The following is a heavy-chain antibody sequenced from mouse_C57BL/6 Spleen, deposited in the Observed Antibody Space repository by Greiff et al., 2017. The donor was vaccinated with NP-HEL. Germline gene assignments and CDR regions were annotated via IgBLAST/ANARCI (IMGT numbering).Heavy chain of an antibody. V-gene: IGHV1-50*01. CDR1: GYTFTSYW. CDR2: IDPSDSYT. J-gene: IGHJ2*01. CDR3: ARRLTGIPYFDY. D-gene: IGHD4-1*01. Sequence: VQLQQPGAELVKPGASVKLSCKASGYTFTSYWMQWVKQRPGQGLEWIGEIDPSDSYTNYNQKFKGKATLTVDTSSSTAYMQLSSLTSEDSAVYYCARRLTGIPYFDYWGQGTTLTVSS.